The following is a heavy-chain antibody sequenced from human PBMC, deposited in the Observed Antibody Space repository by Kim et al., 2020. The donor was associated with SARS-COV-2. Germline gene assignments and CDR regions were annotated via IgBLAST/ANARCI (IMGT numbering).Heavy chain of an antibody. CDR3: ARDRAGDFPNWFDP. Sequence: ADFGRGRFTISRDNSKNTLHLQMCNLKVEDTAIYYCARDRAGDFPNWFDPWGQGTLVTVSS. V-gene: IGHV3-23*01. J-gene: IGHJ5*02. D-gene: IGHD4-17*01.